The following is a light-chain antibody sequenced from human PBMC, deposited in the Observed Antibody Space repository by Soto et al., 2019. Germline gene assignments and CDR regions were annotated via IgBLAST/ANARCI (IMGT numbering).Light chain of an antibody. CDR3: TSYTTNKTPL. Sequence: QSALTQPASVSGSPGQSITISCTGTSSDVGGYNYVSWYQQHPGKAPKLMIYDVSSRPLGVSNRFSGSKSGNTASLTISGLLSEDEADYYCTSYTTNKTPLFGGGTKLTVL. CDR1: SSDVGGYNY. V-gene: IGLV2-14*03. J-gene: IGLJ2*01. CDR2: DVS.